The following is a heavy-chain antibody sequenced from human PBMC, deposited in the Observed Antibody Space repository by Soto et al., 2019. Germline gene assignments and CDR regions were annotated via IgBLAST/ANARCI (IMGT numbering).Heavy chain of an antibody. CDR2: ISANNGNT. J-gene: IGHJ4*02. D-gene: IGHD4-17*01. Sequence: ASVKVSCKASGYTFTSYGISWVRQAPGQGLEWMGRISANNGNTNYAQKLQGRVTITADKSTSTAYMELSSLRSEDTAVYYCARANDYGDYAHDYWGQGTLVTVSS. CDR3: ARANDYGDYAHDY. CDR1: GYTFTSYG. V-gene: IGHV1-18*01.